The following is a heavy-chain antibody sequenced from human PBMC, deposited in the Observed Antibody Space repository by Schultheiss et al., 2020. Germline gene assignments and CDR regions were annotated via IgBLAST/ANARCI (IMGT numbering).Heavy chain of an antibody. V-gene: IGHV3-15*07. J-gene: IGHJ3*02. CDR3: TTRTGIFGVVIFHHDAFDM. Sequence: GGSLRLSCAASGFTFSDHYMDWVRQAPGKGLEWVGRIKSKTDGGTTDYAAPVKGRFTISRDDSKNTLYLQMNSLKTEDTAVYYCTTRTGIFGVVIFHHDAFDMWGQGTMVTVSS. CDR1: GFTFSDHY. D-gene: IGHD3-3*01. CDR2: IKSKTDGGTT.